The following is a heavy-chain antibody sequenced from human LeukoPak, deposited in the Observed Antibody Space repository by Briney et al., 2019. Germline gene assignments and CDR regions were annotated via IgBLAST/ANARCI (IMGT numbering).Heavy chain of an antibody. J-gene: IGHJ4*02. Sequence: PGGSLRLSCAASGFIFSAYEMNWVRQAPGKGLEWVSYISSSGSTIYYADSVKGRFTTTRDNAKKSLYLQMNSLRAEDTAVYYCARVYSSGWSYWGQGTLVTVSS. CDR2: ISSSGSTI. V-gene: IGHV3-48*03. CDR1: GFIFSAYE. D-gene: IGHD6-19*01. CDR3: ARVYSSGWSY.